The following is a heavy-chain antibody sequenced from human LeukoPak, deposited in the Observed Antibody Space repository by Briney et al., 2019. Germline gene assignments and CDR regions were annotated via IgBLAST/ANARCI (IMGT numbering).Heavy chain of an antibody. D-gene: IGHD3-16*01. V-gene: IGHV3-7*01. CDR3: ATYTHWVAGDV. Sequence: GGSLRPSCAASGFTFSDSWMSWVRQAPGKGLEWVANMNQDGSAKDYVDSVKGRFTISRDNARNSLYLQMSSLRAEDTAVYYCATYTHWVAGDVWGQGTTVTVSS. J-gene: IGHJ6*02. CDR2: MNQDGSAK. CDR1: GFTFSDSW.